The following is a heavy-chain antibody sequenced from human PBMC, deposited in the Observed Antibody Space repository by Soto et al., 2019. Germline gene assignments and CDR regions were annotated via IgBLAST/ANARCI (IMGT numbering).Heavy chain of an antibody. J-gene: IGHJ6*02. Sequence: ASVKVSCKASGYTFTSYAMHWVRQAPGQRLEWMGWINAGNGNTKYSQKFQGRVTITRDTSANTAYMELSSLRSEDTAVYYCAQEVVAATGSLGYYYYGMDVWGQGTTVTVSS. CDR3: AQEVVAATGSLGYYYYGMDV. D-gene: IGHD2-15*01. V-gene: IGHV1-3*01. CDR1: GYTFTSYA. CDR2: INAGNGNT.